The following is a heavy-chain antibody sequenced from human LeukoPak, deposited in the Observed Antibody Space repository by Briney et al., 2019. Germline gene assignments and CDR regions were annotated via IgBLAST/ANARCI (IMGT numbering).Heavy chain of an antibody. V-gene: IGHV4-59*01. CDR3: ARKYYDILTGDTALVV. Sequence: PSETLSLTCPVSGGSLSTYYWNWVRQPPGKGLEWIGYVYYIGSMTYNPPFKSRVTISVDTSKNQCSLKLTPLTAADTAVYYCARKYYDILTGDTALVVWGQGTTVTVS. D-gene: IGHD3-9*01. CDR2: VYYIGSM. J-gene: IGHJ6*02. CDR1: GGSLSTYY.